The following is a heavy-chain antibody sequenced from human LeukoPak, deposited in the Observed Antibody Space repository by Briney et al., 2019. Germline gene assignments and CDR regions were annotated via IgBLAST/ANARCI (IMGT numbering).Heavy chain of an antibody. V-gene: IGHV4-59*01. Sequence: SETLSLTCTVSGGSISTYYWSWIRQPPGKGLEWIGYIYYTGITNYNASLKSRVTISVDTSKNQFSLELTSVTAADTAVYYWARDYRYCSSTGCYNYYYMDVWGKGTTVTVSS. CDR1: GGSISTYY. CDR2: IYYTGIT. J-gene: IGHJ6*03. CDR3: ARDYRYCSSTGCYNYYYMDV. D-gene: IGHD2-2*02.